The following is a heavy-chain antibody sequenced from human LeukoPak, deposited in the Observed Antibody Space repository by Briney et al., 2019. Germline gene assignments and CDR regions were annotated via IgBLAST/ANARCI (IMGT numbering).Heavy chain of an antibody. CDR1: GYSFTSYW. Sequence: GESLKISCKGSGYSFTSYWIGWVRQMPGKGLEWMGIIYPGDSDTRYSPSFQGQVTISADKSISTAYLQWSSLKASDTAMYYCARRPRDLAARLWFDPWGQGTLVTVSS. CDR3: ARRPRDLAARLWFDP. V-gene: IGHV5-51*01. D-gene: IGHD6-6*01. CDR2: IYPGDSDT. J-gene: IGHJ5*02.